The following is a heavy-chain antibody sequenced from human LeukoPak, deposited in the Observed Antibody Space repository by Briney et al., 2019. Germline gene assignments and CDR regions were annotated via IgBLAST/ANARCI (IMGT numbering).Heavy chain of an antibody. Sequence: GGSLRLSCAASGLSFGFYAMSWVRQAPGKGLEWVSSISGGGAGTYYVDSVRGRFTISRDNSKNTLYLQMDSLRAEDTALYYCAKDFVRYNIQFDYWGQGALVTVSS. V-gene: IGHV3-23*01. J-gene: IGHJ4*02. CDR2: ISGGGAGT. D-gene: IGHD1-14*01. CDR1: GLSFGFYA. CDR3: AKDFVRYNIQFDY.